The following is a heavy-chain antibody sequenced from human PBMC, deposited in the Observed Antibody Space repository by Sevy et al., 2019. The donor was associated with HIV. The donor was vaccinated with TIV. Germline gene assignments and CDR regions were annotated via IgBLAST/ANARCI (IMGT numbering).Heavy chain of an antibody. Sequence: GGSLRLSCAASGFTFNNYWMTWVRQAPGKGLEWVANIKQGGSDKYYMESVKGRFNISRENTKNSLYLQLNSLRAEDTAVYYCARSCDYWGQMGYWGQESLVTVSS. CDR3: ARSCDYWGQMGY. J-gene: IGHJ4*02. CDR2: IKQGGSDK. D-gene: IGHD7-27*01. V-gene: IGHV3-7*03. CDR1: GFTFNNYW.